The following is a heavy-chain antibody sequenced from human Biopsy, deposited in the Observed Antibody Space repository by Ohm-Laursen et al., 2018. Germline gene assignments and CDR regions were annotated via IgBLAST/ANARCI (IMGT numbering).Heavy chain of an antibody. Sequence: SSVKVSCKVSGDRFSNYPISWVRPAPGQGLEWMGGIIPIFNTPKYAQRFQGRVTITADRSTTTAYMELSSLRSEDTAVYYCARDTELLSIGLDYDFGMVVWGQGTTVTVSS. CDR2: IIPIFNTP. CDR3: ARDTELLSIGLDYDFGMVV. D-gene: IGHD1-14*01. CDR1: GDRFSNYP. J-gene: IGHJ6*02. V-gene: IGHV1-69*06.